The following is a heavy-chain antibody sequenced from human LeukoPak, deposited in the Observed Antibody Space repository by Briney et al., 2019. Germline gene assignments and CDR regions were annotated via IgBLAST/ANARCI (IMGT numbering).Heavy chain of an antibody. V-gene: IGHV1-69*13. CDR3: ARDWGGYCTNGVCHRPFDY. J-gene: IGHJ4*02. D-gene: IGHD2-8*01. CDR1: GGTFSSYA. CDR2: IIPIFGTA. Sequence: ASVKVSCKASGGTFSSYAISWVRQASGQGLEWMGGIIPIFGTANYAQKFQGRVTITADESTSTAYMELSSLRSEDTAVYYCARDWGGYCTNGVCHRPFDYWGQGTLVTVSS.